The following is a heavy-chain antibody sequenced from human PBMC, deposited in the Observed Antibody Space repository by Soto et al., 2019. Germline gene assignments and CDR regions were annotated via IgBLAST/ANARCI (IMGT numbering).Heavy chain of an antibody. D-gene: IGHD4-4*01. CDR3: ARPLGKDDYNGGYFDL. V-gene: IGHV3-30-3*01. CDR1: GFTFSSYA. J-gene: IGHJ2*01. Sequence: QVQLVESGGGVVQPGRSLRLSCAASGFTFSSYAMHWVRQAPGKGLEWVAVISYDGSNKYYADSVKGRFTISRDNSENPRYRQMSSGRAEATAVFACARPLGKDDYNGGYFDLGGRGTLVPVSS. CDR2: ISYDGSNK.